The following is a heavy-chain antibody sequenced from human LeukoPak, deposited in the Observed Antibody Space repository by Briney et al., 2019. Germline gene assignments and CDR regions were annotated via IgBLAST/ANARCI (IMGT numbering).Heavy chain of an antibody. CDR3: ARESVRGVQFDY. CDR2: IYAGGDT. J-gene: IGHJ4*02. Sequence: GGSLRLSCAASGFTVSTNYMSWVRQAPGKGLEWVSVIYAGGDTYYAESVKGRFTISRDNSKNTLYLQVNSLRAEDTAVYYCARESVRGVQFDYWGQGTLVTVSS. CDR1: GFTVSTNY. V-gene: IGHV3-66*01. D-gene: IGHD3-10*01.